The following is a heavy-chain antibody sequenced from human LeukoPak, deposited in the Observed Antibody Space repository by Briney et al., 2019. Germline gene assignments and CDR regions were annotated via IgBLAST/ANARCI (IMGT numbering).Heavy chain of an antibody. CDR3: ARYCSGGSCYLAP. V-gene: IGHV4-39*01. Sequence: SETLSLTCTFSGGSISSSSYYWGWIRQPPGKGLEWIGSIYYSGSTYYNPSLKSRVTISVDTSKNQFSLKLSSVTAADTAVYYCARYCSGGSCYLAPWGQGTLVTVSS. CDR2: IYYSGST. J-gene: IGHJ5*02. D-gene: IGHD2-15*01. CDR1: GGSISSSSYY.